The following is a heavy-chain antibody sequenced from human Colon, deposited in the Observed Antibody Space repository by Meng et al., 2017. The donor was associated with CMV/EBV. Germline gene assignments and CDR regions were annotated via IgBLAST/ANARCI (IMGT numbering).Heavy chain of an antibody. D-gene: IGHD3-3*01. V-gene: IGHV3-15*01. Sequence: GESLKISCAASGFTFTSFAMSWVRQAPGKGLEWVGHIKTKTDGGTTDYAAPVKGRFTISRDDSKNTLYLQMNSLKTEDTAVYFCGNYDLWSGYFDYWGQGTLVTVSS. J-gene: IGHJ4*02. CDR1: GFTFTSFA. CDR2: IKTKTDGGTT. CDR3: GNYDLWSGYFDY.